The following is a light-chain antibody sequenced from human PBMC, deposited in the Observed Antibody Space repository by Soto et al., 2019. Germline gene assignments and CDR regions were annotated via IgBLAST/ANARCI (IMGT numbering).Light chain of an antibody. CDR1: QSLLHSNGYNF. Sequence: DIWMTQSPLSLPVTPGEPSSISCRSSQSLLHSNGYNFLDWYLQKPGQSPQLLIYLGSNRASGVPDRFSGSGSGTDFTLKISRVEAEDVGVYYCMQGTHWPITFGQGTRLEIK. CDR3: MQGTHWPIT. J-gene: IGKJ5*01. CDR2: LGS. V-gene: IGKV2-28*01.